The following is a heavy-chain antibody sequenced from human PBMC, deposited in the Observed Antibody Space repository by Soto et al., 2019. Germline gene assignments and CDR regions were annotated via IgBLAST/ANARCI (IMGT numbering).Heavy chain of an antibody. D-gene: IGHD3-16*02. CDR1: GFTFTTYA. J-gene: IGHJ4*02. V-gene: IGHV1-3*01. CDR2: INAGNGNT. Sequence: ASVKVSCKTSGFTFTTYAIQWVRQAPGQGLEWMGWINAGNGNTKYSQKFQGRVTTTRDTSASTAYMELSSLRSEDTAVYFCARELDYVGGSYRYDFDYWGQGTLVTVSS. CDR3: ARELDYVGGSYRYDFDY.